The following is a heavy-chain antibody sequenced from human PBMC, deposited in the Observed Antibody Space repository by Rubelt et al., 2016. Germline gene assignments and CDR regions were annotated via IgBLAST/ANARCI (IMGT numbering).Heavy chain of an antibody. CDR2: IYPSDSDT. CDR3: ARLGVGATPLGP. CDR1: GYSFASYW. J-gene: IGHJ5*02. D-gene: IGHD1-26*01. Sequence: EVQVVQSGAEVKKPGESLKISCKTSGYSFASYWIGWVRQKPGKGLEWMGIIYPSDSDTRYIPAFQGQVSISADKSSSTADRQRSSLAASDTAMYYCARLGVGATPLGPWGQGTLVTVSS. V-gene: IGHV5-51*01.